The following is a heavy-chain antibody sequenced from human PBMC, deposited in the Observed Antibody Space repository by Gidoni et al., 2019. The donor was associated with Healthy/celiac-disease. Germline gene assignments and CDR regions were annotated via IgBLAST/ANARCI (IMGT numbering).Heavy chain of an antibody. CDR1: GYTFTSYA. CDR2: INAGNGNT. CDR3: AREPGDILTGYFDY. Sequence: QVQLAQSGAEVKKPGASVKVSCKASGYTFTSYAMHWVRQAPGQRLEWMGWINAGNGNTKYSQKFQGRVTITRDTSASTAYMELSSLRSEDTAVYYCAREPGDILTGYFDYWGQGTLVTVSS. D-gene: IGHD3-9*01. J-gene: IGHJ4*02. V-gene: IGHV1-3*01.